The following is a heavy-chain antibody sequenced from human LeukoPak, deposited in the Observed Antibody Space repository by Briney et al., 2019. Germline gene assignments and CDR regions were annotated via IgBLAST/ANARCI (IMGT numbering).Heavy chain of an antibody. CDR2: LNYSGST. CDR1: GTSISTYY. Sequence: PSETLSLTCTVSGTSISTYYWSWIRQPPGKGLEWVGYLNYSGSTSYNPSLKSRVTISVDTSKNQFSLRLSSVTAADTAVYYCARAGSGYSFDYWGQGTLVTVSS. D-gene: IGHD3-10*01. CDR3: ARAGSGYSFDY. J-gene: IGHJ4*02. V-gene: IGHV4-59*08.